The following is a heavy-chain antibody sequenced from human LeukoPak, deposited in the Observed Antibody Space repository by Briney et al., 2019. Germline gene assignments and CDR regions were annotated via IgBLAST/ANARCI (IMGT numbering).Heavy chain of an antibody. CDR1: GGSISSYY. CDR2: IYTSGST. V-gene: IGHV4-4*07. Sequence: SETLSLTCTVSGGSISSYYWSWIRQPAGKGLEWIGRIYTSGSTNYNPSLKSRVTISVDTSKNQFSLKLSSVTAADTAVYYCARLQSRPRYFDLWGRGTLVTVSS. J-gene: IGHJ2*01. CDR3: ARLQSRPRYFDL.